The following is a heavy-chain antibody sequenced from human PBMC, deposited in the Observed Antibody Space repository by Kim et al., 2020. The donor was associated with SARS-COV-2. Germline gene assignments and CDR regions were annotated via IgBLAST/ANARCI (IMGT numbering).Heavy chain of an antibody. D-gene: IGHD3-10*01. CDR3: AKNPGGSRTLNFDY. Sequence: ADSVKGRFTISRDNSENTLYLQMNSLRAEDTAVYYCAKNPGGSRTLNFDYWGQGTLVTVSS. J-gene: IGHJ4*02. V-gene: IGHV3-23*01.